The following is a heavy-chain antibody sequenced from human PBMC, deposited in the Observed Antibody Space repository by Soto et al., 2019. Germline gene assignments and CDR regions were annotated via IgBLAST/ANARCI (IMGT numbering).Heavy chain of an antibody. J-gene: IGHJ3*02. Sequence: ESGGGLVQPGGSLRLSCAASGFTFSSYAMSWVRQAPGKGLEWVSVISGSGGSTYYADSVKGRFTISRDNSKHTLYLQMNSLRAEDTAVYYCAKDRYYCSGGSCYVDAFDIWGQGTMVTVSS. CDR2: ISGSGGST. CDR3: AKDRYYCSGGSCYVDAFDI. CDR1: GFTFSSYA. V-gene: IGHV3-23*01. D-gene: IGHD2-15*01.